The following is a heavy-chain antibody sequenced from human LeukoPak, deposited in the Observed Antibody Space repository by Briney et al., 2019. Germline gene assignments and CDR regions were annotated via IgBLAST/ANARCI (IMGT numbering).Heavy chain of an antibody. CDR1: GGTFSSYA. CDR3: ATEGSGGSSGFDY. V-gene: IGHV1-69*04. CDR2: IIPILGIA. D-gene: IGHD2-15*01. J-gene: IGHJ4*02. Sequence: SVKVSCKASGGTFSSYAISWVRQAPGQGLEWMGRIIPILGIANYAQKLQGRVTMTTDTSTSTAYMELRSLRSDDTAVYYCATEGSGGSSGFDYWGQGTLVTVSS.